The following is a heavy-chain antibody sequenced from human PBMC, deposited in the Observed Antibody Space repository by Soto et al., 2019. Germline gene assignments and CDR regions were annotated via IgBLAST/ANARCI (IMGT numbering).Heavy chain of an antibody. V-gene: IGHV3-30*18. CDR2: ISYDGSNK. J-gene: IGHJ4*02. Sequence: GGSLRLSXAASGFTFSSYGMHWVRQAPGKGLEWVAVISYDGSNKYYADSVKGRFTISRDNSKNTLYLQMNSLRAEDTAVYYCAKDSERGYSYGYVFDYWGQGTLVTVSS. CDR1: GFTFSSYG. CDR3: AKDSERGYSYGYVFDY. D-gene: IGHD5-18*01.